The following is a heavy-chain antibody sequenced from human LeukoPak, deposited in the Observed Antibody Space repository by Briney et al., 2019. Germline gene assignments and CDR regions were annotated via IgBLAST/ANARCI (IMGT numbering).Heavy chain of an antibody. J-gene: IGHJ4*02. CDR3: ARDLDSSEGD. Sequence: GASVKVSCKASSYTFTIYAISWVRQAPGQGHEWMGRIIPILGIANYAQKFQGRVTITADKSTSTAYMELSSLRSEDTAVYYCARDLDSSEGDWGQRTLVTVSS. V-gene: IGHV1-69*04. CDR2: IIPILGIA. D-gene: IGHD3-22*01. CDR1: SYTFTIYA.